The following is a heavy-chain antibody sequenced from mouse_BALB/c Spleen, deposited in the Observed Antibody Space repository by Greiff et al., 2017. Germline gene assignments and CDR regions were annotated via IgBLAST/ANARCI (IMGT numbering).Heavy chain of an antibody. Sequence: EVQRVESGGGLVKPGGSLKLSCAASGFTFSSYGMSWVRQTPDKRLELVATINSNGGSTYYPDSVKGRFTISRDNAKNTLYLQMSSLKSEDTAMYYCARDNLYYFDYWGQGTTLTVSS. CDR3: ARDNLYYFDY. V-gene: IGHV5-6-3*01. D-gene: IGHD1-3*01. CDR2: INSNGGST. J-gene: IGHJ2*01. CDR1: GFTFSSYG.